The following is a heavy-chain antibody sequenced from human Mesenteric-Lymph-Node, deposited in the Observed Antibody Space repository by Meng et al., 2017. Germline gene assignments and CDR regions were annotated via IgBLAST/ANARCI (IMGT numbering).Heavy chain of an antibody. CDR2: INPNTGNT. CDR1: GYIFSVYF. CDR3: ARGDSSSQPYYFDY. Sequence: ASVKVSCKTSGYIFSVYFLHWVRQAPGQPLEWMGWINPNTGNTESAQKFTGRVAVTRDTSINTVYMDLVSLTSDDTAIYYCARGDSSSQPYYFDYWGQGTLVTVSS. J-gene: IGHJ4*02. D-gene: IGHD6-13*01. V-gene: IGHV1-2*02.